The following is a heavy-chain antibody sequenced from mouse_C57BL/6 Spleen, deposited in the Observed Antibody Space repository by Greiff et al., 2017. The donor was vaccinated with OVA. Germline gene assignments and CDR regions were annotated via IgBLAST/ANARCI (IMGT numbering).Heavy chain of an antibody. D-gene: IGHD2-3*01. CDR3: TRDGPSNPWYFDV. Sequence: EVKLMESGEGLVKPGGSLKLSCAASGFTFSSYAMSWVRQTPEKRLEWVAYISSGGDYIYYADTVKGRFTISRDHARNTLYLQMSSLKSEDTAMYYCTRDGPSNPWYFDVWGTGTTVTVSS. V-gene: IGHV5-9-1*02. J-gene: IGHJ1*03. CDR1: GFTFSSYA. CDR2: ISSGGDYI.